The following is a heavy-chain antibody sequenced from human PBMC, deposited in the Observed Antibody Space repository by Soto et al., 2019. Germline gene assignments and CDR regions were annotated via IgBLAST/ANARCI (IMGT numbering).Heavy chain of an antibody. V-gene: IGHV3-33*01. D-gene: IGHD1-26*01. CDR3: ARAVGPFDY. Sequence: GGSLRLCCGASGFTCSAYGGRWVRQAPGMGLEWVAVIWYDGSHKDYVDSVKGRFTISRDNSKNILYLQMNSLRVEDTAVYYCARAVGPFDYWGQGTLVTVSS. J-gene: IGHJ4*02. CDR2: IWYDGSHK. CDR1: GFTCSAYG.